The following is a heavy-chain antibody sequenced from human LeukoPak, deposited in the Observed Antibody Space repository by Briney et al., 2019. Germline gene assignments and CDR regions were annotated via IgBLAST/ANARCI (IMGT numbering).Heavy chain of an antibody. CDR3: AKYTAYSTGWPSY. CDR2: ISGSGGST. D-gene: IGHD6-19*01. J-gene: IGHJ4*02. CDR1: GFTFNTYT. Sequence: PGGSLRLSCAASGFTFNTYTMSWVRQAPGKGLEWVSTISGSGGSTYYADSGKGRFTISRDNSKNTLYLQMNSLRAEDTAVYYCAKYTAYSTGWPSYWGQGTLVTVS. V-gene: IGHV3-23*01.